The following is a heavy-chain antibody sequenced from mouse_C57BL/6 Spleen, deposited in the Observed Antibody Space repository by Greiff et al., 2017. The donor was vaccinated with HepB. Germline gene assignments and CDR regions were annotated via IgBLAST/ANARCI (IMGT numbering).Heavy chain of an antibody. CDR3: ARCPLYAMDY. CDR2: IYPGDGDT. J-gene: IGHJ4*01. CDR1: GYAFSSSW. Sequence: QVQLQQSGPELVKPGASVKISCKASGYAFSSSWMNWVKQRPGKGLEWIGRIYPGDGDTNYNGKFKGKATLTADKSSSTAYMQLSSLTSEDSAVYFCARCPLYAMDYWGQGTSVTVSS. V-gene: IGHV1-82*01.